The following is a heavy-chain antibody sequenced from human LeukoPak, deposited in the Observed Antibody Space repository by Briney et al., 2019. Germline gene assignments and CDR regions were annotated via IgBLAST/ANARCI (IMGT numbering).Heavy chain of an antibody. J-gene: IGHJ4*02. CDR3: ANTYNWNYDY. CDR1: GFTFSSYA. V-gene: IGHV3-23*01. Sequence: PGGSLRLSCVASGFTFSSYAMSWVRQAPGKGLEWVSVISGSGDSTYYADSVKGRFTFSRDNSNNSLYLQMNSLIANDTAVYYCANTYNWNYDYWGQGTLVTVSS. CDR2: ISGSGDST. D-gene: IGHD1-7*01.